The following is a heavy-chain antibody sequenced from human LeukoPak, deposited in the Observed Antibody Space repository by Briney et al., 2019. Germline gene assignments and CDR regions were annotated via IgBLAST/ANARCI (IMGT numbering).Heavy chain of an antibody. CDR1: GFTVSTNY. D-gene: IGHD1-26*01. CDR3: AGYGGSYPYSMDV. CDR2: MYTLGNT. Sequence: GGSLRLSCAASGFTVSTNYMTWIRQAPGKGLEWVSVMYTLGNTNYADSVRGRFTISRDNSKNTLYLQMNSLRAEDTAVYYCAGYGGSYPYSMDVWGKGTTVTISS. J-gene: IGHJ6*03. V-gene: IGHV3-66*01.